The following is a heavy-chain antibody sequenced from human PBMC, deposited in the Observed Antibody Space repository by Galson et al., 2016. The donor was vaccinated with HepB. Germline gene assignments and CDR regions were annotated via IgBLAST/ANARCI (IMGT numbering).Heavy chain of an antibody. CDR2: VSRTDGSA. J-gene: IGHJ4*02. CDR3: VRAQDQDFGT. CDR1: GFTLSKYY. Sequence: SVKVSCKAVGFTLSKYYMHWVRQTPGQGLQWMGIVSRTDGSANYEQNFQGRVTMTRDTSTNTLYMEVSSLTSEDTAVYYCVRAQDQDFGTWGQGTLVTVSS. D-gene: IGHD2-2*01. V-gene: IGHV1-46*01.